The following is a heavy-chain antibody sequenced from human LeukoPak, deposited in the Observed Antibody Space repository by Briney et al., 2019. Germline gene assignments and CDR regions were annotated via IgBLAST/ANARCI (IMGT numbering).Heavy chain of an antibody. Sequence: SETLSLTCTVSGSSISSTAYYWGWIRQPPGKGLEWIGNIYYSGSTDYNPSLESRVTISLDTSKNQFSLKLSSVTAADMAVYYCAREADEYSTSQAFDYWGQGTLVTVSS. V-gene: IGHV4-39*07. CDR1: GSSISSTAYY. J-gene: IGHJ4*02. D-gene: IGHD6-6*01. CDR2: IYYSGST. CDR3: AREADEYSTSQAFDY.